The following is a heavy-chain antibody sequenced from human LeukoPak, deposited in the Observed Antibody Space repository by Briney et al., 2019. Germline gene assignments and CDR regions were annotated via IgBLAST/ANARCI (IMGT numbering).Heavy chain of an antibody. Sequence: SETLSLTCAVSGGSISSGGSSWSWIRQPPGKGLEWIGYIYHSGSTYYNPSLKSRVTISVDRSKNQFSLKLSSVTAADTAVYYCARGLYWFDPWGQGTLVTVSS. CDR3: ARGLYWFDP. CDR2: IYHSGST. V-gene: IGHV4-30-2*01. J-gene: IGHJ5*02. CDR1: GGSISSGGSS.